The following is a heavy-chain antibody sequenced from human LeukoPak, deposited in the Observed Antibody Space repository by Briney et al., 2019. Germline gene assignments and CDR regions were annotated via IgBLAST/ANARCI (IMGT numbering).Heavy chain of an antibody. CDR3: TTVQSYYYDSSGYYIIDY. D-gene: IGHD3-22*01. J-gene: IGHJ4*02. CDR1: GFTFSSYW. Sequence: QPGGSLRLSCAASGFTFSSYWMHWVRQAPGKGLVWVSRINSDGSSTSYADSVKGRFTISRDNAKNTLYLQMSSLRAEDTAVYYCTTVQSYYYDSSGYYIIDYWGQGTLVTVST. V-gene: IGHV3-74*01. CDR2: INSDGSST.